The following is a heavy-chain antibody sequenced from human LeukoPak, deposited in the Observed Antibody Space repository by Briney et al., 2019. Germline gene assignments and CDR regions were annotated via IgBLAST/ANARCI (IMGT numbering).Heavy chain of an antibody. CDR1: GYSISSGYY. CDR3: ARHNRPATDDFWSGYYFRILSPFDY. CDR2: IYHSGST. V-gene: IGHV4-38-2*01. J-gene: IGHJ4*02. D-gene: IGHD3-3*01. Sequence: SETLSLTCAVSGYSISSGYYWGWIRQPPGKGLEWIGSIYHSGSTYYNPSLKSRVTISVDTSKNQFSLKLSSVTAADTAVYYSARHNRPATDDFWSGYYFRILSPFDYWGQGTLVTVSS.